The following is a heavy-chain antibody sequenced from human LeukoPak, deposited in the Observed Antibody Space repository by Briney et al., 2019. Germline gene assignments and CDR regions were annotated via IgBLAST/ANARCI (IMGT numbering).Heavy chain of an antibody. CDR2: IKSKIDGGST. Sequence: PGGSLRLSCAASGLTFNNAWMNWVRQAPGKGLEWVGRIKSKIDGGSTDYAAPVKGRFTISRDDSKNTLYLQMSSLKTEDTAVYYCSTSRRRGYTYGYTWGQGTLVTVSS. J-gene: IGHJ5*02. CDR1: GLTFNNAW. D-gene: IGHD5-18*01. CDR3: STSRRRGYTYGYT. V-gene: IGHV3-15*07.